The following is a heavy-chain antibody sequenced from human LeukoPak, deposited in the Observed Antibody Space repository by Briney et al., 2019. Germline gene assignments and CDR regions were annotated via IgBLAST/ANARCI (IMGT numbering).Heavy chain of an antibody. CDR3: ARDYISFGSGWIGNHDAFDI. CDR1: GGSIRSGSYY. D-gene: IGHD6-19*01. Sequence: SETLSLTCTVSGGSIRSGSYYWSWIRQPAGKGLEWIGRIYTSGTTNYNPSLKSRVTMSVDTSKNQFSLKLSSVTAADTAVYYCARDYISFGSGWIGNHDAFDIWGQGTMVTVSS. V-gene: IGHV4-61*02. J-gene: IGHJ3*02. CDR2: IYTSGTT.